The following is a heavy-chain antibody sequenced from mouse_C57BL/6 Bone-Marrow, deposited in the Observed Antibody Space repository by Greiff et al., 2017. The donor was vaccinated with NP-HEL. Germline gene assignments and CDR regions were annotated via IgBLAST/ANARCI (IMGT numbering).Heavy chain of an antibody. CDR2: ISYSGST. D-gene: IGHD1-1*01. CDR1: GYSITSDY. V-gene: IGHV3-8*01. J-gene: IGHJ1*03. CDR3: ARGLYYGSSHWYFDV. Sequence: DVKLVESGPGLAKPSQTLSLTCSVTGYSITSDYWNWIRKFPGNKLEYMGYISYSGSTYYNPSLKSRISITRDTSKNQYYLQLNSVTTEDTATYYCARGLYYGSSHWYFDVWGTGTTVTVSS.